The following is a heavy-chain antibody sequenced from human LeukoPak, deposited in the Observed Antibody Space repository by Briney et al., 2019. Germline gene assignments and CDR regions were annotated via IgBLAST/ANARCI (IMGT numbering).Heavy chain of an antibody. CDR2: ISSFSNSI. V-gene: IGHV3-48*04. D-gene: IGHD3-16*01. CDR3: ARDTSHDIGGVRNAFDI. J-gene: IGHJ3*02. CDR1: GIIFTSSS. Sequence: AALRSSSAAAGIIFTSSSINWGRRAPREGEWRGSIISSFSNSIYYADSAKGRFTISRENAKNSLYLQMSSLRAEDTAVYYCARDTSHDIGGVRNAFDIWGQGTMVTVSS.